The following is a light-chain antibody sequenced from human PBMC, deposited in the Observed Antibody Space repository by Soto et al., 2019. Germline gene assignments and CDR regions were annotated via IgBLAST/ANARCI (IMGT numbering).Light chain of an antibody. J-gene: IGKJ4*01. V-gene: IGKV2-28*01. CDR3: MQALQTPLT. CDR1: QSLLHSNGNNY. Sequence: DIVMTQSPLSLPVTPGEPASISCRSSQSLLHSNGNNYLYWFLQKPGQSPQLVIYMGSNRDSGVPDRFSGSVSGTDFTLKNSRVEAEYVGIYYCMQALQTPLTLGGGTKVEI. CDR2: MGS.